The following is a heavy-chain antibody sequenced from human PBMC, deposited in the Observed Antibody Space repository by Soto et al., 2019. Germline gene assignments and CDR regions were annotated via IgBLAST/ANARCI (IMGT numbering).Heavy chain of an antibody. CDR2: INPSGGST. J-gene: IGHJ4*02. Sequence: ASVKVSCKASGYTFSTYYMHWVRQAPGQGYEWMGIINPSGGSTTYAQKFQGRVTMTRDTSTTTVYMELSSLKSEDTAVYYCARGAYGPTYPDFDYWGQGTLVTVSS. V-gene: IGHV1-46*01. D-gene: IGHD4-17*01. CDR1: GYTFSTYY. CDR3: ARGAYGPTYPDFDY.